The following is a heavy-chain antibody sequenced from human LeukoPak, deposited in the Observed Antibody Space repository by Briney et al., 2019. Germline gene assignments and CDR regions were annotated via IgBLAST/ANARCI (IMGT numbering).Heavy chain of an antibody. J-gene: IGHJ3*02. CDR2: IYGGGST. Sequence: PGGSLRLSCAATGLSVSSNFMSWVRQAPGKGLEWVSVIYGGGSTYYADSVKGRFTISRDNSKNTLYLQMNSLRAEDTAVYYCARAPGGEGAFDIWGQGTMVTVSS. D-gene: IGHD3-10*01. CDR1: GLSVSSNF. CDR3: ARAPGGEGAFDI. V-gene: IGHV3-53*01.